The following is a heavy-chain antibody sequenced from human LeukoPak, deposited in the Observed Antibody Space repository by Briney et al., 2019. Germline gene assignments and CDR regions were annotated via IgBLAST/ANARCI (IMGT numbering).Heavy chain of an antibody. V-gene: IGHV4-30-2*01. J-gene: IGHJ4*02. Sequence: PSETLSLTCAVSGGSISSGGYSWNWIRQPPGKGLEWIGYTNPSGSTYYNPSLKSRVTISVGRSKNQFSLKLSSVTAADTAVYFCARSYGSGYYFDYWGQGTLVTVSS. CDR2: TNPSGST. D-gene: IGHD3-10*01. CDR3: ARSYGSGYYFDY. CDR1: GGSISSGGYS.